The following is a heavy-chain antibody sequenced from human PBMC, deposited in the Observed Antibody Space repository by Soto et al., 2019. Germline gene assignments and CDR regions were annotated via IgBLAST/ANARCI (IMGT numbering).Heavy chain of an antibody. V-gene: IGHV3-48*01. CDR2: ISSSSSVI. Sequence: EVQLVESGGGLVQPGGSLRLSCATSGFILSDCAMNWVRQAPGKGLEWVSYISSSSSVIDYADSVKGRFTGSRDNARNSLYLHMNSLRAEDTAVYYCARDLSWGSNWYYYMDVWGKGTTVTVSS. J-gene: IGHJ6*03. CDR1: GFILSDCA. D-gene: IGHD7-27*01. CDR3: ARDLSWGSNWYYYMDV.